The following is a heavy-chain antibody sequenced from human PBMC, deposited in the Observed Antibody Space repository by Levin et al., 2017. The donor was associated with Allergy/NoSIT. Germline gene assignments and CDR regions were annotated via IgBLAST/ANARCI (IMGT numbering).Heavy chain of an antibody. J-gene: IGHJ4*02. CDR3: ARQEYGQGGVYFDY. V-gene: IGHV4-39*01. Sequence: SETLSLTCIVSGGSIGSSNYYWGWIRQPPGKGLEWIGSIYYSGSTYYNPSLKSRVTISVDTSKNQFSLKLSSVTAADTAVYYCARQEYGQGGVYFDYWGQGTLVTVSS. CDR1: GGSIGSSNYY. D-gene: IGHD2-8*02. CDR2: IYYSGST.